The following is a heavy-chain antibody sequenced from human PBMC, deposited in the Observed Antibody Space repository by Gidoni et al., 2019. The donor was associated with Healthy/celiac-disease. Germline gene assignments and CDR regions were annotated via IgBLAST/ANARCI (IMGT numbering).Heavy chain of an antibody. D-gene: IGHD3-3*01. J-gene: IGHJ4*02. CDR1: GFTFSRYW. V-gene: IGHV3-7*01. Sequence: EVQLVESGGGLVQPGGSLRLSCAASGFTFSRYWMRWVRQPPGKGLEGVAKIKQDGSEKYYVDSVKGRFTISRDNAKNSLYLQMNSLRAEDTAVYYCARDYLDYDFWSGYQRVLDYWGQGTLVTVSS. CDR3: ARDYLDYDFWSGYQRVLDY. CDR2: IKQDGSEK.